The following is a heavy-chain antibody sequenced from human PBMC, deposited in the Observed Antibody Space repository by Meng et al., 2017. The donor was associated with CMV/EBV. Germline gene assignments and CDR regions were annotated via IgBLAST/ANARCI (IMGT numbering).Heavy chain of an antibody. CDR1: GLTFRNLW. J-gene: IGHJ4*02. D-gene: IGHD2-8*01. Sequence: GESLKISCATSGLTFRNLWMSWVRQAPGKGLEWVANINPDATEKYYVDFVKGRFTISRENAKNSVYLQKNSLRVEDTAVYYCATPINGAWSLRGQGALVTVSS. CDR3: ATPINGAWSL. V-gene: IGHV3-7*01. CDR2: INPDATEK.